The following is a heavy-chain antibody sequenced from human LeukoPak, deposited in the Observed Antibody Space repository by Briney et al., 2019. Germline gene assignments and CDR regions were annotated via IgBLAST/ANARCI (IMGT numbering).Heavy chain of an antibody. D-gene: IGHD2-15*01. CDR3: VRVGYCSGGGCQGRDWFDP. CDR1: AFMFSDYW. J-gene: IGHJ5*02. CDR2: IKVDGSNK. V-gene: IGHV3-7*01. Sequence: GGSLRLSCAVAAFMFSDYWMAWVRLALGKGLECVANIKVDGSNKYYVDSVEGRFTISRDNAKSSLYLQMNSLRVDDTAVYYCVRVGYCSGGGCQGRDWFDPWGQGTLVTVSS.